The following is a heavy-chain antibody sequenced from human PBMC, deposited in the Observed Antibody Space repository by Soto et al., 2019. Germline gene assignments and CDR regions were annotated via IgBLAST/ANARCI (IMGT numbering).Heavy chain of an antibody. J-gene: IGHJ3*02. Sequence: EVQLVESGGDLVQPGGSLRLSCAASGFTFSSHWMHWVRRVPGKGLVWVSHINTDGGITGYADSVKGRFTISRDNGKNTLYLQMNGLRVEDTSVYYCTREAGDCSRTSCYRRAFDSWGQGTIVTVSS. CDR1: GFTFSSHW. CDR2: INTDGGIT. V-gene: IGHV3-74*01. D-gene: IGHD2-2*01. CDR3: TREAGDCSRTSCYRRAFDS.